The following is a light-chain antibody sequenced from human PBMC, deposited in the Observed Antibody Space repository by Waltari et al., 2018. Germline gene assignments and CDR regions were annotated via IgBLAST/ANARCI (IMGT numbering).Light chain of an antibody. Sequence: DIQMTQSPSTLSASVGDRGTITCRASQYISSWLAWYQQKPGKAPKLLIYKASILESGVPSRFSGSESGTEFTLTISSLQPDDFATYYCQQYNTYPLTFGQGTRLEI. CDR1: QYISSW. J-gene: IGKJ5*01. CDR2: KAS. CDR3: QQYNTYPLT. V-gene: IGKV1-5*03.